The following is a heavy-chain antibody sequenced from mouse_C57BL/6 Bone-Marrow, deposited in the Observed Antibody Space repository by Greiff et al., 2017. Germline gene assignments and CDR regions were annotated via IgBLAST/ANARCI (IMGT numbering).Heavy chain of an antibody. J-gene: IGHJ1*03. CDR1: GFTFSSYA. CDR2: ISDGGSYT. CDR3: ARDSAVQITPVGYFDV. D-gene: IGHD1-1*01. V-gene: IGHV5-4*01. Sequence: EVKLMESGGGLVKPGGSLKLSCAASGFTFSSYAMSWVRQTPEKRLEWVATISDGGSYTYYPDNVKGRFTISRDNAKNNLYLQMSHLKSEDTAMYYCARDSAVQITPVGYFDVWGTGTTVTVSS.